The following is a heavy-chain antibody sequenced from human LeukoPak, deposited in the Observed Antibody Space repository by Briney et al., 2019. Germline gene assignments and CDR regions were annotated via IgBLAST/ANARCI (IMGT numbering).Heavy chain of an antibody. CDR2: INPNSGNT. Sequence: ASVKVSCKASGYTFTGYYMHWVRQAPGQGLEWMGWINPNSGNTGYAQKFQGRVTMTRNTSISTAYMELSSLRSEDTAVYYCARGRVTMVRGVIITGWFDPWGQGTLVTVSS. CDR1: GYTFTGYY. CDR3: ARGRVTMVRGVIITGWFDP. J-gene: IGHJ5*02. V-gene: IGHV1-8*02. D-gene: IGHD3-10*01.